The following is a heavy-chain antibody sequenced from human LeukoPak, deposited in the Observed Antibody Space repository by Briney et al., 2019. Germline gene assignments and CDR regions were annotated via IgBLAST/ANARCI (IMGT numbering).Heavy chain of an antibody. Sequence: PGGSLRLSCAASEFTFSNAWMSWVRQAPGKGLEWVGHIKSKTDGWTTDYAAPVKGRFIISRDDSKNTLYLELNSLKTEDTAVYYCTTGTWVQLWLPDYWGQGTLVTVSS. V-gene: IGHV3-15*01. D-gene: IGHD5-18*01. CDR2: IKSKTDGWTT. CDR3: TTGTWVQLWLPDY. J-gene: IGHJ4*02. CDR1: EFTFSNAW.